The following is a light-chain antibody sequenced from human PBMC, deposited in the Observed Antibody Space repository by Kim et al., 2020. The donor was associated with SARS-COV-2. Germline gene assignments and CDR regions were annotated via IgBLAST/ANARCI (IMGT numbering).Light chain of an antibody. Sequence: LSPGERATLSGRASQSVSSNYLAWYQGKPGQAPRLLIFGASSRATGIPDRFSGSGSGTDFTLTISRLEPEDFAVYYCQQYGSSPYTFGQGTKLEI. J-gene: IGKJ2*01. CDR2: GAS. CDR1: QSVSSNY. V-gene: IGKV3-20*01. CDR3: QQYGSSPYT.